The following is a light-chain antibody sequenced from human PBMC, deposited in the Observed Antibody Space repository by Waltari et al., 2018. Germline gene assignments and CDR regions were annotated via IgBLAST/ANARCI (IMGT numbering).Light chain of an antibody. CDR2: GQN. Sequence: SSELTQDPAVSVALGQTVRITCQGDSLRRFYPSWYQQRPGQAPILVPYGQNNRPSGIPDRFSGSTSGNTASLTITRAQAEDEGDYFCHSRDTTSTRLFGGGTRVTV. V-gene: IGLV3-19*01. CDR3: HSRDTTSTRL. J-gene: IGLJ2*01. CDR1: SLRRFY.